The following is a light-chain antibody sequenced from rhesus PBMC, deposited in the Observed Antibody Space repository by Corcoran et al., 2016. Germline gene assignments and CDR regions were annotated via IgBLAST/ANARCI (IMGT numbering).Light chain of an antibody. Sequence: DIQMTQSPSSLSASVGDRVTISCQASQDISNSLAWYQQKLGKVLNLMIYRASTLQTGVPSRFSGSGSGTDFTLTISSLQPEDFATYYCQHTYRIPFTFGPGTKVEIK. J-gene: IGKJ3*01. CDR1: QDISNS. CDR3: QHTYRIPFT. CDR2: RAS. V-gene: IGKV1-25*01.